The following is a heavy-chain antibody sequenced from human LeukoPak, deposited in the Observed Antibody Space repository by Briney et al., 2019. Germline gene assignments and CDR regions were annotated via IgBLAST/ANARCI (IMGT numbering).Heavy chain of an antibody. CDR1: GLTFSNYW. CDR3: AKDPNGDYIGAFDF. V-gene: IGHV3-7*03. J-gene: IGHJ3*01. D-gene: IGHD4-17*01. Sequence: GGSLRLSCVASGLTFSNYWMSWVRQAPGKGLEWVANINQDGGEKDFKDSVKGRFTISRDNAKNSLYLQMNSLRAEDTAVYYCAKDPNGDYIGAFDFWGQGTMVSVSS. CDR2: INQDGGEK.